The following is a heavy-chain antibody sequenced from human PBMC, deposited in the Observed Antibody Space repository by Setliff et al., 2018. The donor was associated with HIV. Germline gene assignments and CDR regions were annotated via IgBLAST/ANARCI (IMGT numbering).Heavy chain of an antibody. CDR1: GGTFSSYA. V-gene: IGHV1-69*13. D-gene: IGHD2-15*01. CDR3: ARPRSVGSIDAFDI. CDR2: IIPIFGTA. J-gene: IGHJ3*02. Sequence: SVKVSCKASGGTFSSYAISWVRQAPGQGLEWMGGIIPIFGTANYAQKFQGRVTITADESTSTAYMELSSLRSEDTAVYYCARPRSVGSIDAFDIWGQGTMVTVSS.